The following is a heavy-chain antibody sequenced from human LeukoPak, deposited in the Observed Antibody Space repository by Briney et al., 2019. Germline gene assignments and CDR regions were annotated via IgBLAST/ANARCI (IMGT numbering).Heavy chain of an antibody. D-gene: IGHD3-10*01. CDR2: INPSGGST. CDR3: ARIMVRGVIIDWFDP. J-gene: IGHJ5*02. CDR1: GYTFTSYY. Sequence: ASVKVSCKASGYTFTSYYMHWVRQAPGQGLEWMGIINPSGGSTSYAQKFQGRVTMTRDMSTSTVYMELRSLRSDDTAVYYCARIMVRGVIIDWFDPWGQGTLVTVSS. V-gene: IGHV1-46*01.